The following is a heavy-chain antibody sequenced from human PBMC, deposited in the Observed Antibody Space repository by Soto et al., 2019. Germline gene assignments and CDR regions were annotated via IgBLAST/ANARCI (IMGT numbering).Heavy chain of an antibody. V-gene: IGHV3-30*18. D-gene: IGHD6-6*01. CDR2: ISYDGSNK. CDR1: GFTFSSYG. CDR3: AKDLGRSSSRGVDY. Sequence: GSLRLSCAASGFTFSSYGMHWVRQAPGKGLEWVAVISYDGSNKYYADSVKGRFTISRDNSKNTLNLQMNSLRAEDSAVYYCAKDLGRSSSRGVDYWGQATLVTVSS. J-gene: IGHJ4*02.